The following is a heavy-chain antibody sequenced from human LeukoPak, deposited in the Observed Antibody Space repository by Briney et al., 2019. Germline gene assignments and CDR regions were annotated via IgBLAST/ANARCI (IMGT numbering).Heavy chain of an antibody. CDR3: AREGTSGTHLNWFDP. CDR1: GFTFSSYA. V-gene: IGHV3-23*01. D-gene: IGHD1-1*01. CDR2: SGSGGST. J-gene: IGHJ5*02. Sequence: GGSLRLSCAASGFTFSSYAMSWVRQAPGKGLEWVSGSGSGGSTYYADSVKGRFTISRDNSKNTLYLQMNSLRAEDTAVYYCAREGTSGTHLNWFDPWGQGTLVTVSS.